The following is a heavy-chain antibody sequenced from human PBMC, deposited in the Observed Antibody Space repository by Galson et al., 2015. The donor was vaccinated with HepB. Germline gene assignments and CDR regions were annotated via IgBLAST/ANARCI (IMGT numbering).Heavy chain of an antibody. J-gene: IGHJ3*02. D-gene: IGHD2-15*01. CDR2: ISYDGSNK. Sequence: SLRLSCAASGFTFSSYGMHWVRQAPGKGLEWVAVISYDGSNKYYADSVKGRFTISRDNSKNTLYLQMNSLRAEDTAVYYCARPVVVVAGPDHAFDIWGQGTMVTVSS. CDR1: GFTFSSYG. V-gene: IGHV3-30*03. CDR3: ARPVVVVAGPDHAFDI.